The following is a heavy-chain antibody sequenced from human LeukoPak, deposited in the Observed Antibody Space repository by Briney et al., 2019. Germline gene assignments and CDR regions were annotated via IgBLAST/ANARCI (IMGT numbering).Heavy chain of an antibody. D-gene: IGHD6-13*01. J-gene: IGHJ3*02. CDR3: ARDRLLAAAGAFDI. V-gene: IGHV3-53*01. Sequence: GGSLRLSCAASGFTVSSNYMSWVRQAPGKGLEWVSVIYSGGSTYYADSVKGRFTISRDNSKNTLYLRMNSLRAEDTAVYYCARDRLLAAAGAFDIWGQGTMVTVSS. CDR2: IYSGGST. CDR1: GFTVSSNY.